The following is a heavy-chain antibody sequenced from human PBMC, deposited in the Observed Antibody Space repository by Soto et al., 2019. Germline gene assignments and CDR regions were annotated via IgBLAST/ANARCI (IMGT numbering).Heavy chain of an antibody. CDR3: SSEQFWTDRRGNQYDGYFDL. CDR1: GDSVSSNTAA. Sequence: QSLSRTCDISGDSVSSNTAAWSWLRLSPSRGLEWLGRTSYRSQWYNDYAESLKCRITVMPDTSKNPFSLQFSSFTSDDTAIFFCSSEQFWTDRRGNQYDGYFDLLGQGTRVAASS. J-gene: IGHJ4*02. CDR2: TSYRSQWYN. V-gene: IGHV6-1*01. D-gene: IGHD3-3*02.